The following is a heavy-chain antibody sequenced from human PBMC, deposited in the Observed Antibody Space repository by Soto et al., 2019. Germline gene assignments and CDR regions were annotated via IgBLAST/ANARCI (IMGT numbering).Heavy chain of an antibody. V-gene: IGHV4-34*01. CDR1: SGSFSPDY. CDR2: INYSGIT. CDR3: ARRDGDYLGVGYFDF. D-gene: IGHD4-17*01. J-gene: IGHJ4*02. Sequence: PSETLPVTCAVYSGSFSPDYWSWIRQTPGKGLEWIAEINYSGITNFNPSLKSRVTMSVDTSKSQISMKLSSMTAADTAMYYCARRDGDYLGVGYFDFWGQGSMVT.